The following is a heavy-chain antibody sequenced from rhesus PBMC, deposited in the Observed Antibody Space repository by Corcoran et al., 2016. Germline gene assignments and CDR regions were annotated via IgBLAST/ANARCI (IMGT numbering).Heavy chain of an antibody. CDR1: GASIRSYW. V-gene: IGHV4-80*01. D-gene: IGHD6-37*01. J-gene: IGHJ5-2*02. Sequence: QVQLQESGPGLVKPLETLSLTCTVSGASIRSYWWSWIRQPPGRGREWIGEINGNGGDTNYNPSLKSRVTISKDASSNQFSLKVSSVTAADTAVYHCARDNHPSGWALDVWDRGVLVTVSS. CDR3: ARDNHPSGWALDV. CDR2: INGNGGDT.